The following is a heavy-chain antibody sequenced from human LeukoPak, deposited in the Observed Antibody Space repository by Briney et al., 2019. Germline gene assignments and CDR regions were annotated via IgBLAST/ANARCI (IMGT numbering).Heavy chain of an antibody. V-gene: IGHV3-30*04. CDR3: AKVYYDSSGPFDY. Sequence: GRSLRLSCVASGFTFSSYAMHWVRQAPGKGLEWVAAISYDGSNKYYADSVKGRFTISRDISKNTLYLQMNSLRAEDTAVYYCAKVYYDSSGPFDYWGQGTLVTVSS. CDR1: GFTFSSYA. J-gene: IGHJ4*02. CDR2: ISYDGSNK. D-gene: IGHD3-22*01.